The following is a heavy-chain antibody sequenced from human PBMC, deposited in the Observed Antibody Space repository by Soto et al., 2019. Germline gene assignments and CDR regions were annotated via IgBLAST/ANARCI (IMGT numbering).Heavy chain of an antibody. J-gene: IGHJ4*02. D-gene: IGHD2-21*02. Sequence: SETLSLTCTVSGGSISTCNYYWGWVRQPPGKGLDWIRIIYYSGTTYYNPSLKSRVTISVESSKNQCSLTLNSVTAAHTAVYYCVPFVVPARPHTDFVFWGPGTLVTVSS. CDR2: IYYSGTT. V-gene: IGHV4-39*01. CDR1: GGSISTCNYY. CDR3: VPFVVPARPHTDFVF.